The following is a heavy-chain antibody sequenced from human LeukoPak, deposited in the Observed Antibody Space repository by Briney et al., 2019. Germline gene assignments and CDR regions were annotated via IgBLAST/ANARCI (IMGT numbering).Heavy chain of an antibody. D-gene: IGHD3-3*01. Sequence: SETLSLTCTVSGGSISSGSYYWSWIRQPAGKGLEWIVRIYTSGSTNSNPSLKSRVTISVDTSKNQFSLKLSSVTAADTAVYYCARENRITIFGVVIIDYYYYYMDVWGKGTTVTVSS. CDR3: ARENRITIFGVVIIDYYYYYMDV. CDR2: IYTSGST. CDR1: GGSISSGSYY. J-gene: IGHJ6*03. V-gene: IGHV4-61*02.